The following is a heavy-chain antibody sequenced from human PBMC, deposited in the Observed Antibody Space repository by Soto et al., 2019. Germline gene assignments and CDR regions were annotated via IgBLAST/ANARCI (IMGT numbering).Heavy chain of an antibody. CDR1: GGTLSNYG. Sequence: QVQLVQSGAEVKKHGSSVRVSCKASGGTLSNYGISWVRQAPGQGLEWMGGIIPVFGTANYAQKFQGRVTITADESKSTVYMDVTSLRSEDTAVSYCSRGDATKIVVTTYYAMDVWGQGTTVSVSS. CDR3: SRGDATKIVVTTYYAMDV. V-gene: IGHV1-69*12. CDR2: IIPVFGTA. D-gene: IGHD4-17*01. J-gene: IGHJ6*02.